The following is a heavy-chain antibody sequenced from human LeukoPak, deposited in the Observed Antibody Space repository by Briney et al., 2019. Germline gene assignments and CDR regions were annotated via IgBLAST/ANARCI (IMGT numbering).Heavy chain of an antibody. J-gene: IGHJ4*02. D-gene: IGHD6-13*01. V-gene: IGHV3-30*18. CDR2: ISYDGSIK. CDR3: AKALGSTCLDY. CDR1: GFTFSGYG. Sequence: GGFLRLSCAASGFTFSGYGIHWVRQAPSKGLEWVAFISYDGSIKYYVDSVKGRFTISRDNSKNTLYLQVNSLRVEDTAFYYCAKALGSTCLDYWGQGTLVTVSS.